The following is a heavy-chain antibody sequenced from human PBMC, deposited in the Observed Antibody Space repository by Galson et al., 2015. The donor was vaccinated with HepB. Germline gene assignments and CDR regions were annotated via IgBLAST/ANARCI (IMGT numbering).Heavy chain of an antibody. CDR2: IYYSGST. J-gene: IGHJ5*02. V-gene: IGHV4-39*01. Sequence: TLSLTCTVSGGSINSSSYYWGWIRQPPGKGLEWIGSIYYSGSTYYNPSLKSRVTISVDTSKNQFSLKLSSVTAADTAVYYCARHAEVGTTDWFDPWGQGTLVTVSS. CDR1: GGSINSSSYY. D-gene: IGHD2-2*01. CDR3: ARHAEVGTTDWFDP.